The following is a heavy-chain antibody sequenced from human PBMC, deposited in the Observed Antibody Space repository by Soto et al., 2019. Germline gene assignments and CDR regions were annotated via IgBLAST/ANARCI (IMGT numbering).Heavy chain of an antibody. Sequence: GGSLRLSCTASGFTFSRHAMTWVRQAPGKGLEWVSGLSDSGGSIYYAESVKGRFTISRDNSMNTLYLQMNTLRAEDLAIYYCAKVSSSWYAGFFDLWGQGTLVTVSS. J-gene: IGHJ4*02. CDR3: AKVSSSWYAGFFDL. V-gene: IGHV3-23*01. D-gene: IGHD6-13*01. CDR2: LSDSGGSI. CDR1: GFTFSRHA.